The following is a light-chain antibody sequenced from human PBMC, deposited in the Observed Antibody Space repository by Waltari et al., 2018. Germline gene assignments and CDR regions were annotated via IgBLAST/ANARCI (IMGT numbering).Light chain of an antibody. CDR3: QTGSHGTWV. V-gene: IGLV4-69*01. CDR1: TGHSCSG. J-gene: IGLJ3*02. CDR2: VNSDGSR. Sequence: HLVLTQSPSASASPRAAARPTGPLSTGHSCSGIAWLQQQSEKGPRYLMKVNSDGSRSKGDAVPDPFSGSSSGAERYLTISSLQSEDEADCYCQTGSHGTWVFGGGTKLTVL.